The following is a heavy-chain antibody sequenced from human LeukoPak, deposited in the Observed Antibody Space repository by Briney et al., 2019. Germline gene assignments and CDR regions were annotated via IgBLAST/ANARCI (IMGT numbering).Heavy chain of an antibody. CDR1: GYTFTSYD. J-gene: IGHJ3*02. CDR2: MNPDSGNT. Sequence: ASVKVSCKASGYTFTSYDINWVRQATGQGLEWMGWMNPDSGNTVYAQKFQGRVTMTGNTSISTASMELSSLRSEDRAVYYCARGRGGTFDIWGQGTMVTVSS. V-gene: IGHV1-8*01. D-gene: IGHD3-10*01. CDR3: ARGRGGTFDI.